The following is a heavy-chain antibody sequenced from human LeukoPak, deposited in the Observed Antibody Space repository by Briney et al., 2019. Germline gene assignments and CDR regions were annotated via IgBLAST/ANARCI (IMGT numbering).Heavy chain of an antibody. V-gene: IGHV1-58*01. CDR1: GFTFTSSA. J-gene: IGHJ6*02. CDR3: AADHTVTTPHYYYYGMDV. Sequence: SVTVSCKASGFTFTSSAVQWVRQARGQRLEWIGWIVVGSGNTNYAKKFQERVTITRDMSTSTAYMELSSLRSEDTAVYYCAADHTVTTPHYYYYGMDVWGQGTTVTGSS. CDR2: IVVGSGNT. D-gene: IGHD4-17*01.